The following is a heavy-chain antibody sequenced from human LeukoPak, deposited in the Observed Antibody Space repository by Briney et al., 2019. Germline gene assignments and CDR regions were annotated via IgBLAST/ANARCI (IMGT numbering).Heavy chain of an antibody. CDR2: IYYSGST. CDR3: ARVNTMVRGVIITYWFDP. V-gene: IGHV4-59*01. D-gene: IGHD3-10*01. CDR1: GGSISSYY. Sequence: SETLSLTCTGSGGSISSYYWSWIRQPPGKGLEWIGYIYYSGSTNYNPSLKSRVTISVDTSKNQFSLRLSSVTAADTAVYYCARVNTMVRGVIITYWFDPWGQGTLVTVSS. J-gene: IGHJ5*02.